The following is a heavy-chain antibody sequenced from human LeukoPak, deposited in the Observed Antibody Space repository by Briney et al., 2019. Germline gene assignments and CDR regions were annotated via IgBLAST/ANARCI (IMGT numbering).Heavy chain of an antibody. V-gene: IGHV4-34*01. CDR2: INHSGST. Sequence: SETLSLTCAVYGGSFSGYCWSWIRQPPGKGLEWIGEINHSGSTNYNPSLKSRVTISVDTSKNQFSLKLSSVTAADTAVYYCASDGGNGTESTYFDYWGQGTLVTVSS. CDR3: ASDGGNGTESTYFDY. CDR1: GGSFSGYC. J-gene: IGHJ4*02. D-gene: IGHD4-23*01.